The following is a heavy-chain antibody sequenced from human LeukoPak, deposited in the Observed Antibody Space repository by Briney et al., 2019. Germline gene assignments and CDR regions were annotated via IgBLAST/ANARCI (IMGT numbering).Heavy chain of an antibody. D-gene: IGHD5-18*01. CDR3: AREEERYSYGYYYYYYGMDV. Sequence: ASVKVSCKVSGYTLTELSMHWVRQAPGQGLEWMGRINPNSGGTNYAQKFQGRVTMTRDTSISTAYMELSRLRSDDTAVYYCAREEERYSYGYYYYYYGMDVWGQGTTVTVSS. CDR2: INPNSGGT. CDR1: GYTLTELS. J-gene: IGHJ6*02. V-gene: IGHV1-2*06.